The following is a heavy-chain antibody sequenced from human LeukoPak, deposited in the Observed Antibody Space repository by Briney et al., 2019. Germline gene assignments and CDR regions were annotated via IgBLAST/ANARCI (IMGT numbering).Heavy chain of an antibody. V-gene: IGHV3-23*01. CDR3: AKARYPAGWHHFDY. CDR2: MNGGGAKT. Sequence: GGSLRLSCVASGFTLSNYVMSWVGPAPGEGLGWVSSMNGGGAKTNYAPSVKGRVTISTDNSNNTLYLQMTSLRAEDTAVYFCAKARYPAGWHHFDYWGQGTLVTVSS. J-gene: IGHJ4*02. D-gene: IGHD6-19*01. CDR1: GFTLSNYV.